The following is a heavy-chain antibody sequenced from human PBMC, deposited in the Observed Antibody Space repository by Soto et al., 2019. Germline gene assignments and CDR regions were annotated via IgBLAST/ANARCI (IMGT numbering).Heavy chain of an antibody. J-gene: IGHJ5*02. Sequence: PGGSLRLSCAASGFTFDDYGMSWVRQAPGKGLEWVSGINWNGGSTGYADSVKGRFTISRDNSKNTLYLQMNSLRAEDTAVYYCAKVVNWNDGGWFDPWGQGTLVTVSS. D-gene: IGHD1-20*01. CDR3: AKVVNWNDGGWFDP. CDR1: GFTFDDYG. CDR2: INWNGGST. V-gene: IGHV3-20*04.